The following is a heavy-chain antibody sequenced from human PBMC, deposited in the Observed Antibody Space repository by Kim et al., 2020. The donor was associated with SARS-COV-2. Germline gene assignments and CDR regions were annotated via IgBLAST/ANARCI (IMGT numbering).Heavy chain of an antibody. D-gene: IGHD2-8*01. CDR3: ANMCTNGFFDY. CDR2: T. V-gene: IGHV3-23*01. J-gene: IGHJ4*02. Sequence: TYYADSVKGRFTISRDNSKNTLYLQMNSLRAEDTAVYYCANMCTNGFFDYWGQGTLVTVSS.